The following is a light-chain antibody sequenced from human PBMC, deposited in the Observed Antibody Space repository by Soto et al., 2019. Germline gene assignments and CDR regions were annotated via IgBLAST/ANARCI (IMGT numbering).Light chain of an antibody. J-gene: IGKJ4*01. CDR1: QSVSSN. Sequence: EIVMTQSPATLPVSPGERATLSCRASQSVSSNLAWYQQKPGQAPRFLIYGASTRATGSPARFSGSGSGTEFTLTISSRQSEDFAVYDCQQYDNWPLTFGGGTKVDIK. CDR3: QQYDNWPLT. CDR2: GAS. V-gene: IGKV3-15*01.